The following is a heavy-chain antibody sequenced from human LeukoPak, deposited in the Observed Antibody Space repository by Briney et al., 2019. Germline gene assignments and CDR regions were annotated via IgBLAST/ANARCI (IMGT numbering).Heavy chain of an antibody. D-gene: IGHD1-26*01. CDR3: ARFSGSYGTDY. J-gene: IGHJ4*02. Sequence: SETLSLTSTVSGGSISSYYWSWIRQPPGKGLEWIGNIYYSGSTNYNPSLKSRVTISVDTSKNQFSLKLSSVTAADTAVYYCARFSGSYGTDYWGQGTLVTVSS. V-gene: IGHV4-59*01. CDR2: IYYSGST. CDR1: GGSISSYY.